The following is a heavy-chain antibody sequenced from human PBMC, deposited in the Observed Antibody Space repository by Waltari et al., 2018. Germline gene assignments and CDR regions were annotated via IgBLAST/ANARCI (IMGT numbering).Heavy chain of an antibody. V-gene: IGHV1-69*05. Sequence: QVQLVQSGAEVKKPGSSVKVSCKASGGTFSSYAISWVRQAPGQGLECMGGIIPIFGTANYAQKFHGRVTITTDESTSTADMELSRLRSDDTAVYYCAVVVVAAYYYWGQGTLVTVSS. D-gene: IGHD2-15*01. CDR1: GGTFSSYA. J-gene: IGHJ4*02. CDR2: IIPIFGTA. CDR3: AVVVVAAYYY.